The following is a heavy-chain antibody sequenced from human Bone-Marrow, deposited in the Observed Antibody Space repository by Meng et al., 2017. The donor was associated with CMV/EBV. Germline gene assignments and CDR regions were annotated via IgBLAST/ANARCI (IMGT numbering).Heavy chain of an antibody. J-gene: IGHJ6*02. CDR3: ARDLGGGLQYTYYYYGMDV. D-gene: IGHD3-16*01. CDR1: GYTFTSYY. Sequence: ASVKVSCKASGYTFTSYYMHWVRQAPGQGLEWMGIINPSGGSTSYAQKFQGRVTMTRDTSTSTVYMELSSLRSEDTAVYYCARDLGGGLQYTYYYYGMDVCGQGTTVTVSS. CDR2: INPSGGST. V-gene: IGHV1-46*01.